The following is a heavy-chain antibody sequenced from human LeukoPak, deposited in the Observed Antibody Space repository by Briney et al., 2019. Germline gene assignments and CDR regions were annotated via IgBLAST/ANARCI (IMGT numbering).Heavy chain of an antibody. Sequence: PSETLSLTCTVSGGSISGYYWSWIRQPAGKELEWIGRIYTSGSTEYNPSLKSRATMSVDTSKNHFSLKLNSVTAADTALYYCARMGQDSSGFYRVFDYWGQGTLVTVSS. V-gene: IGHV4-4*07. CDR1: GGSISGYY. CDR3: ARMGQDSSGFYRVFDY. D-gene: IGHD3-22*01. CDR2: IYTSGST. J-gene: IGHJ4*02.